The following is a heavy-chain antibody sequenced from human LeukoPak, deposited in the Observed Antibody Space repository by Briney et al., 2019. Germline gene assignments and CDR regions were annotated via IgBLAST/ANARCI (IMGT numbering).Heavy chain of an antibody. CDR2: ISSSSSYI. V-gene: IGHV3-21*01. J-gene: IGHJ6*03. CDR1: GFTFSSYS. D-gene: IGHD2-2*01. Sequence: GGSLRLSCAASGFTFSSYSMNWVRQAPGEGLEWVSSISSSSSYIYYADSVKGRFTISRDNAKNSLYLEMNSLRAEDTAVYYCARDVVVVGPAAYRSSSSSYYYYMDVWGKGTTVTVSS. CDR3: ARDVVVVGPAAYRSSSSSYYYYMDV.